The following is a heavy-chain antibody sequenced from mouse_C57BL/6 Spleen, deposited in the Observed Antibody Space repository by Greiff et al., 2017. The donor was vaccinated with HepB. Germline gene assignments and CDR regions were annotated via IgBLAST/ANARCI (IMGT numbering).Heavy chain of an antibody. CDR1: GYAFSSSW. V-gene: IGHV1-82*01. J-gene: IGHJ4*01. D-gene: IGHD2-2*01. Sequence: VQLQQSGPELVKPGASVKISCKASGYAFSSSWMNWVKQRPGKGLEWIGRIYPGDGDTNYNGKFKGKATLTADKSSSTAYMQLSSLTSEDSAVYVCAPSTMVTTGDYYAMDYWGQGTSVTVSS. CDR2: IYPGDGDT. CDR3: APSTMVTTGDYYAMDY.